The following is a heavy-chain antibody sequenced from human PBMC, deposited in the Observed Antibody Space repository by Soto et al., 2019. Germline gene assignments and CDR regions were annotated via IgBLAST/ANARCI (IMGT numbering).Heavy chain of an antibody. CDR2: IYSGGST. V-gene: IGHV3-53*01. D-gene: IGHD3-22*01. CDR3: ARDVESSGRLEYFQH. Sequence: EVQLVESGGGLIQPGGSLRLSCAASGFTVSSNYMSWVRQAPGKGLEWVSVIYSGGSTYYADSVKGRFTISRDNSKNTLYLQMNRLRAEDTAVYYCARDVESSGRLEYFQHWGQCTLVTVSS. CDR1: GFTVSSNY. J-gene: IGHJ1*01.